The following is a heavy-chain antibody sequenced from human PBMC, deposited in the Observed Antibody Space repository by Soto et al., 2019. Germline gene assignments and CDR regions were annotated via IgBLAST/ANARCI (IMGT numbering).Heavy chain of an antibody. Sequence: EVQLVESGGSLVEPGGSLRLSCAASGFTLSNAWMSWVRQAPGKGLEWVGRIKSKTDGGTTEYAAPVRGRFTITRDDSKNPLDLQMSSLKTEDTAMYYCTRGDWGKLDYWGQGTLATVSS. CDR1: GFTLSNAW. D-gene: IGHD3-16*01. J-gene: IGHJ4*02. CDR2: IKSKTDGGTT. CDR3: TRGDWGKLDY. V-gene: IGHV3-15*01.